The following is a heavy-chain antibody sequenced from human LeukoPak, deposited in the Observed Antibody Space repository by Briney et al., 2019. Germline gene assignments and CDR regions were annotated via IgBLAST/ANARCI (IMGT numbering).Heavy chain of an antibody. D-gene: IGHD4-17*01. CDR2: ISYSGTT. Sequence: PSETLSLTCTVSGGSLSSFYWSWNRRPPGKGLEWIGYISYSGTTNYNPSLKSRLTMSVDTSKNQFSLKLSSVTAADTAVYYCVRHQTTTVTTNYYYYYMDVWGKGTTVTVSS. CDR3: VRHQTTTVTTNYYYYYMDV. J-gene: IGHJ6*03. CDR1: GGSLSSFY. V-gene: IGHV4-59*08.